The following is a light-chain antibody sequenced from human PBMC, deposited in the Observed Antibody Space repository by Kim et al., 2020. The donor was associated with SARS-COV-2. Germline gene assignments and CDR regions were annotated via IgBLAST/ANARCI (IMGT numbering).Light chain of an antibody. J-gene: IGLJ2*01. Sequence: GQSITISCTGTSSDVGGYNYVSWYQEHPGKAPKLMIYDVTNRPSGVSNRFSGSKSGNTASLTISGLQAEDEADYYCSSYTSSNTLVFGGGTKVTVL. CDR2: DVT. CDR1: SSDVGGYNY. V-gene: IGLV2-14*03. CDR3: SSYTSSNTLV.